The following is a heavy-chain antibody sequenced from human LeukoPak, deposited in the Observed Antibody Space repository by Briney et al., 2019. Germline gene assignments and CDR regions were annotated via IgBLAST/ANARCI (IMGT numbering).Heavy chain of an antibody. J-gene: IGHJ4*02. CDR3: AKFRLTMVRGVITIFDY. CDR2: ISGSGGST. D-gene: IGHD3-10*01. Sequence: GGSLRLSCAASGFTFSSYAMSWVRQAPGEGLEWVSAISGSGGSTYYADSVKGRFTISRDNSKNTLYLQMNSLRAEDTAVYYCAKFRLTMVRGVITIFDYWGQGTLVTVSS. CDR1: GFTFSSYA. V-gene: IGHV3-23*01.